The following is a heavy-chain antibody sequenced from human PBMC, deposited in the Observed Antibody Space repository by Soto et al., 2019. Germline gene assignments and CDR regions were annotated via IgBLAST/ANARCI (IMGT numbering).Heavy chain of an antibody. D-gene: IGHD6-13*01. CDR1: GFTFSSYA. CDR3: ARPHSRSWYENWFDP. V-gene: IGHV3-30-3*01. CDR2: ISYDGSNK. J-gene: IGHJ5*02. Sequence: QVQLVESGGGVVQPGRSLRLSCAASGFTFSSYAMHWVRQAPGKGLEWVAVISYDGSNKYYADSVKGRFTISRDNSKNTLYLQMNSLRAEDTAVYYCARPHSRSWYENWFDPWGQGTLVTVSS.